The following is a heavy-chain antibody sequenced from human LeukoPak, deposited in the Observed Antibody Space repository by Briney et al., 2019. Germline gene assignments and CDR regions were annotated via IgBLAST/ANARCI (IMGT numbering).Heavy chain of an antibody. V-gene: IGHV3-30*18. J-gene: IGHJ4*02. CDR2: ISYDGSNK. D-gene: IGHD3-16*01. Sequence: TGGSLRLSCAASGFTFSSYGMHWVRQAPGKGLEWVAVISYDGSNKYYADSVKGRFTISRDNSKNTLYLQMNSLRAEDTAVYYCAKDGFMITFGDGLRWGQGTLVTVSS. CDR1: GFTFSSYG. CDR3: AKDGFMITFGDGLR.